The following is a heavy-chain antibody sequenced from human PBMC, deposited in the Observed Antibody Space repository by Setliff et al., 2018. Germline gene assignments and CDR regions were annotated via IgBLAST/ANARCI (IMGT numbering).Heavy chain of an antibody. CDR3: SRDPHPGSIAAAGSGY. J-gene: IGHJ4*02. CDR2: ISAYSGNT. CDR1: GYTFSNYG. D-gene: IGHD6-13*01. Sequence: ASVKVSCKASGYTFSNYGITWVRQAPGQGLEWMGWISAYSGNTKYAQKLQGRVTMTTDTSTTTAYLELRSLTSDDTAVYYCSRDPHPGSIAAAGSGYWGQGTLVTVSS. V-gene: IGHV1-18*01.